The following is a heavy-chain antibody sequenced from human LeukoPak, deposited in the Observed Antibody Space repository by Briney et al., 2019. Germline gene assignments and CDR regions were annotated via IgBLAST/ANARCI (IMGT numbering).Heavy chain of an antibody. V-gene: IGHV3-23*01. CDR1: GFTFSSYA. D-gene: IGHD2-15*01. CDR3: AKQLGYCSDGSCYFPY. CDR2: ISGSGGYT. Sequence: GGSLRLSCAASGFTFSSYAMSWVRQAPGRGLEWVSAISGSGGYTYYADSVQGRFTISRDNSKSTLCLQMNSLRAEDTAVYYCAKQLGYCSDGSCYFPYWGQGTLVTVSS. J-gene: IGHJ4*02.